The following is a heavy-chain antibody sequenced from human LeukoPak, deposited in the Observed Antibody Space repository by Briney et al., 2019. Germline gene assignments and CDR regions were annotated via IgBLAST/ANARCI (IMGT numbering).Heavy chain of an antibody. Sequence: QSGGSLRLSCAASGFTFSSYAMSWVRQAPGKGLEWVSAISGSGGSTYYADSVKGRFTISRDNSKNTLYLQMNSLRAEDTTVYYCAKDSRDGYSRFDYWGQGTLVTVSS. J-gene: IGHJ4*02. CDR2: ISGSGGST. V-gene: IGHV3-23*01. CDR3: AKDSRDGYSRFDY. D-gene: IGHD5-24*01. CDR1: GFTFSSYA.